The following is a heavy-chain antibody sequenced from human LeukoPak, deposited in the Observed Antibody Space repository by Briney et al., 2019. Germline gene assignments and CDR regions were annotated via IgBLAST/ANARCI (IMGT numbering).Heavy chain of an antibody. V-gene: IGHV4-59*12. CDR3: ARGATMIRGSWFDP. CDR2: IYYSGTT. D-gene: IGHD3-10*01. CDR1: GGSISSYY. J-gene: IGHJ5*02. Sequence: PSETLSLTCTVSGGSISSYYWSWIRQPPGKGLEWIGSIYYSGTTYYNPSLKSRVTISVDTSKNQFSLKLSSVTAADTAVYYCARGATMIRGSWFDPWGQGTLVTVSS.